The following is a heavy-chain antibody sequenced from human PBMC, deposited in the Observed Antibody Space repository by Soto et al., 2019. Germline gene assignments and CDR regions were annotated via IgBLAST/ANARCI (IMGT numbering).Heavy chain of an antibody. CDR3: ARLRPSGTSDY. Sequence: SETLSLTCTVSGDSMTNYYWNWLRQPPGKGLEWIGYIYYSGSTNYNPSLKSRVTISVDTSKSQFSLKLSSVTAADTAIYYCARLRPSGTSDYWGQGTLVTVSS. CDR1: GDSMTNYY. J-gene: IGHJ4*02. CDR2: IYYSGST. V-gene: IGHV4-59*08. D-gene: IGHD1-26*01.